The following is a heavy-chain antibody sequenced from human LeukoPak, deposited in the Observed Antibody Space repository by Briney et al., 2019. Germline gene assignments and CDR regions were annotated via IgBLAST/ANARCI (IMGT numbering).Heavy chain of an antibody. J-gene: IGHJ6*03. CDR3: AINYSSGGEGSDYYYYMDV. D-gene: IGHD6-19*01. CDR1: GGTFSSYA. CDR2: IIPIFGTA. Sequence: SVKVSCKASGGTFSSYAISWVRQAPGQGLEWMGGIIPIFGTANYAQKFQGRVTITADESTSTAYMELSSLRSEDTAVYYCAINYSSGGEGSDYYYYMDVWGKGTTVTVSS. V-gene: IGHV1-69*13.